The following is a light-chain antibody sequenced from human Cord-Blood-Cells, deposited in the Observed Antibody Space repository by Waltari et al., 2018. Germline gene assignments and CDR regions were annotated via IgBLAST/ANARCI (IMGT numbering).Light chain of an antibody. CDR2: KDS. V-gene: IGLV3-25*03. CDR3: QSADSSGTYWV. Sequence: SYELTQPPSVSVSPGQTARITCSGDALPKQYAYWYQQKPGQAPVLGIYKDSERPSGIPGRCSGSSSGTTVTLTISGVQAEDEADYYCQSADSSGTYWVFGGGTKLTVL. CDR1: ALPKQY. J-gene: IGLJ3*02.